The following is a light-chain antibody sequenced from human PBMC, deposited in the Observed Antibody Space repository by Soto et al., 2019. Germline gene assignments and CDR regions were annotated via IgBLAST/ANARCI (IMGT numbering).Light chain of an antibody. CDR2: EVS. CDR1: SSDVGGYKY. Sequence: QSALTQPASVSGSPGQSITISCTGTSSDVGGYKYVSWYQQEPGKAPKLMIYEVSNRPSGVSNRFSGSKSGNTASLTISGLQAEDEADYYCSSYTSSSTPVFGGGTKVTVL. J-gene: IGLJ3*02. CDR3: SSYTSSSTPV. V-gene: IGLV2-14*01.